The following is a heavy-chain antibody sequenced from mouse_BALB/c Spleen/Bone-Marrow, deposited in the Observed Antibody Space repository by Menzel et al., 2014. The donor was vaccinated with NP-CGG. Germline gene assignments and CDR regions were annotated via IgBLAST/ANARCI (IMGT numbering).Heavy chain of an antibody. Sequence: EVQLQQSGPGLVKPSQSLSLPCTVTGYSIASDCAWNWIRQFPGNKLEWMGYIRYSGSTSYTPSLKGRISITRDTSKNQFFLQLNSVTTEDTATFYCARSVVATRNFDVWGAGTTVTVSS. D-gene: IGHD1-1*01. CDR3: ARSVVATRNFDV. V-gene: IGHV3-2*02. CDR2: IRYSGST. J-gene: IGHJ1*01. CDR1: GYSIASDCA.